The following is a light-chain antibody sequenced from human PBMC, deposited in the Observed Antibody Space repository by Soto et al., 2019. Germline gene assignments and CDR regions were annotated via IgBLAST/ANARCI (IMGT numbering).Light chain of an antibody. CDR3: LQDHDYPRT. CDR2: SAT. J-gene: IGKJ1*01. V-gene: IGKV1-6*01. CDR1: QDISKD. Sequence: AIPMTQSPTSLSASVGDRVIITCRASQDISKDLGWYQQKPGKAPKFLIYSATSTQSGVPSTFSGSGFGTDFTLTISSLQPEDFAPYYCLQDHDYPRTFGQGTKVEF.